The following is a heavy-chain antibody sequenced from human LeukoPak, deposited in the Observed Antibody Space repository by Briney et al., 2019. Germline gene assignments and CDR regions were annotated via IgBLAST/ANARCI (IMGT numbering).Heavy chain of an antibody. CDR1: GGSFSGYY. J-gene: IGHJ4*02. V-gene: IGHV4-34*01. Sequence: SETLSLTCSVYGGSFSGYYWSWIRRPPGKGLEWIGGINHSGSTNYNPSLKSRVTISVDTSKNQFSLKLSSVTAADTAVYYCASRIAAAGGFDYWGQGTLVTVSS. CDR3: ASRIAAAGGFDY. D-gene: IGHD6-13*01. CDR2: INHSGST.